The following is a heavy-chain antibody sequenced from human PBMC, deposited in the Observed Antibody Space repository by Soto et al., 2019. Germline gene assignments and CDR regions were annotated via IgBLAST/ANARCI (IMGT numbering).Heavy chain of an antibody. D-gene: IGHD3-16*01. CDR1: GGTFDSGGYS. Sequence: SETLSLTCAVSGGTFDSGGYSWSWIRQTQERGLEWIGYIYRDGRTSYTPSLKSRVTISMDRSQSLLSLRLTSVTAADTAVYYCAGGGSFTWFDPWGRGALVTVSS. CDR3: AGGGSFTWFDP. V-gene: IGHV4-30-2*01. CDR2: IYRDGRT. J-gene: IGHJ5*02.